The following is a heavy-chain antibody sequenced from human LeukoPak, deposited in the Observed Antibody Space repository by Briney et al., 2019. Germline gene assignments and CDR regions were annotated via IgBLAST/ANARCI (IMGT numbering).Heavy chain of an antibody. V-gene: IGHV3-23*01. CDR2: ISGSGDNT. J-gene: IGHJ4*02. D-gene: IGHD2-2*01. Sequence: GGSLRLSCAASGFTFSTYAMNWVRQAPGKGLEWVSTISGSGDNTYYADSVKGRFTISRDNSKNTLYLQVNSQRAEDTAVYYCAKDLXXXXSYTXCYLFDYWGQGTLVTVSX. CDR3: AKDLXXXXSYTXCYLFDY. CDR1: GFTFSTYA.